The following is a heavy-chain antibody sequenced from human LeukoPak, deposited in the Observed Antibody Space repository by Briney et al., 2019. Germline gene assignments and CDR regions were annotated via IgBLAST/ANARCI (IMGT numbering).Heavy chain of an antibody. D-gene: IGHD3-22*01. V-gene: IGHV4-31*03. CDR1: GGSISSGGYY. CDR3: ARDPYYDSSSFGGMDV. J-gene: IGHJ6*02. CDR2: IYYSGST. Sequence: SQTLSLTCTVSGGSISSGGYYWSWIRQHPGKGLEWIGYIYYSGSTYYNPSLKSRVTISVYTSKNHFSLKLSSVTAADTAVYYCARDPYYDSSSFGGMDVWGQGTTVTVSS.